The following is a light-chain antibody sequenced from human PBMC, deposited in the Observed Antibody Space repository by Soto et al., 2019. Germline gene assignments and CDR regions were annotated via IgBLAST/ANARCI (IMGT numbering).Light chain of an antibody. CDR1: QSVSSY. J-gene: IGKJ4*01. Sequence: IVLTQFPATLSLSPWERATLSCRASQSVSSYLAWYQQKPGQAPRLVIYDASKRATGIPARFSGSGSGTDFTLTISSLEPEDFAVYYCQQRSSWRVTFGGGTKVDIK. V-gene: IGKV3-11*01. CDR2: DAS. CDR3: QQRSSWRVT.